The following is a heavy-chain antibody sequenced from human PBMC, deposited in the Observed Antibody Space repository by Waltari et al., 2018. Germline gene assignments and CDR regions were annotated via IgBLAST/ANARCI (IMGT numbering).Heavy chain of an antibody. J-gene: IGHJ4*02. Sequence: VQLVQSGAEVKKPGESLKISCKGSGYSFTSYWIGWVRQMPGKGLEWMGWMNPNSGNTGYAQKFQGRVTMTRNTSISTAYMGLSSLRSEDTAVYYCARGGGMGSGSYAYYFDYWGQGTLVTVSS. CDR2: MNPNSGNT. CDR3: ARGGGMGSGSYAYYFDY. D-gene: IGHD3-10*01. V-gene: IGHV1-8*02. CDR1: GYSFTSYW.